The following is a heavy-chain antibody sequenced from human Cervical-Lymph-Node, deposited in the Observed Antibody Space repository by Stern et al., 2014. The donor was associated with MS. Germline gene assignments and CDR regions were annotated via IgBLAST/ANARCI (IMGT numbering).Heavy chain of an antibody. Sequence: EVQLVESGGGLVQPGGSLRLSCAASGFTFSTYAFSWVRQAPGKGLGWVSSMSVSGVYTYYADSVKGRFTISRDNSKSMLYLEMQSLRAEDTAVYHCAKDLGRGVVVVPLYGLDVWGQGTTVTVSS. J-gene: IGHJ6*02. CDR3: AKDLGRGVVVVPLYGLDV. CDR2: MSVSGVYT. D-gene: IGHD2-2*01. V-gene: IGHV3-23*04. CDR1: GFTFSTYA.